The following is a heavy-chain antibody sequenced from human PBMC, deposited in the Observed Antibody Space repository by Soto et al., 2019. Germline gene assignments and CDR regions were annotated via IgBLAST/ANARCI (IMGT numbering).Heavy chain of an antibody. V-gene: IGHV4-61*01. J-gene: IGHJ6*02. D-gene: IGHD3-3*01. Sequence: SETLSLTCTVSGGSVSSGSYYWSWIRQPPGKGLEWIGYIYYSGSTNYNPSLKSRVTISVDTSKNQFSLKLSSVTAADTAVYYCARVSRITIFGVVIIKGGMDVWGQGTTVTVSS. CDR1: GGSVSSGSYY. CDR2: IYYSGST. CDR3: ARVSRITIFGVVIIKGGMDV.